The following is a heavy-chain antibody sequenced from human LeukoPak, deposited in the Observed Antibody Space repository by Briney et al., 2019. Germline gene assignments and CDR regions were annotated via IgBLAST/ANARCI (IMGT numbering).Heavy chain of an antibody. CDR2: IYYSGST. J-gene: IGHJ6*02. CDR1: GGSISSSSYY. D-gene: IGHD3-10*01. CDR3: ARGSMVRGVIDYYYYGMDV. V-gene: IGHV4-39*01. Sequence: PSETLSLTCTVSGGSISSSSYYWGWIRQPPGKGLEWIGSIYYSGSTYYNPSLKSRVTISVDTSKNQFSLKLSSVTAADTAVYYCARGSMVRGVIDYYYYGMDVWGRGTTATVSS.